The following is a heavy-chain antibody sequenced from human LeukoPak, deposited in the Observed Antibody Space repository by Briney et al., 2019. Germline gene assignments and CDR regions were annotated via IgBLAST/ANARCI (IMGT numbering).Heavy chain of an antibody. CDR3: ARGGGYEMPRVFDF. CDR2: IFHSGST. CDR1: GGSISRYY. J-gene: IGHJ4*02. V-gene: IGHV4-59*01. Sequence: PSETLSLTCTVSGGSISRYYWSWIRQPPGKGLEWIGYIFHSGSTNYSPSLKSRVTISVDTPKNQYSLKVRSVTAADTAVYYCARGGGYEMPRVFDFWGQGTLVTVSS. D-gene: IGHD5-12*01.